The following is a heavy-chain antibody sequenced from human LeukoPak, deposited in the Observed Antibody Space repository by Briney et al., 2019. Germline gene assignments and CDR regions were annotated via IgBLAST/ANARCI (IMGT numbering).Heavy chain of an antibody. Sequence: GGSVRLSCAASGFSFSSYGMHWVRQAPGKGLEWVTFIRYDGSDKFYADSVKGRFTTSRDYSRSTLYLQMNSLRPEDTAVYYCARDIVEPPGSGRYFDNWGQGTLITVSS. D-gene: IGHD1-14*01. V-gene: IGHV3-30*02. J-gene: IGHJ4*02. CDR1: GFSFSSYG. CDR3: ARDIVEPPGSGRYFDN. CDR2: IRYDGSDK.